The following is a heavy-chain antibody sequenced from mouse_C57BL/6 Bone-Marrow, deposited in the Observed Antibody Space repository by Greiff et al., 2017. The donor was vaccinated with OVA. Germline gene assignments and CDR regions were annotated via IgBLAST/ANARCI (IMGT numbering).Heavy chain of an antibody. D-gene: IGHD1-1*01. CDR3: ARAYGSSYWYFDV. V-gene: IGHV3-8*01. Sequence: EVKLMESGPGLAKPSQTLSLTCSVTGYSITSDYWNWIRNFPGNKLEYMGYISYSGSTYYNPSLKSRISITRDTSKNQYSLQLNSVTTEDTATYYCARAYGSSYWYFDVWGTGTTVTVSS. J-gene: IGHJ1*03. CDR2: ISYSGST. CDR1: GYSITSDY.